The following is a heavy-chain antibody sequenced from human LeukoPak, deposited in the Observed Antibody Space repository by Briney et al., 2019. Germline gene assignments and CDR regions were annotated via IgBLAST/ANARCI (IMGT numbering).Heavy chain of an antibody. CDR1: GFTFSSYS. Sequence: GGSLRLSCAASGFTFSSYSMNWVRQAPGKGLEWVSSISSSSSYIHYADSVKGRFTISRDNAKNSLYLQMNSLRAEDTAVYYCAKADIVVVPSFLDYWGQGTLVTVSS. V-gene: IGHV3-21*01. CDR2: ISSSSSYI. D-gene: IGHD2-2*01. CDR3: AKADIVVVPSFLDY. J-gene: IGHJ4*02.